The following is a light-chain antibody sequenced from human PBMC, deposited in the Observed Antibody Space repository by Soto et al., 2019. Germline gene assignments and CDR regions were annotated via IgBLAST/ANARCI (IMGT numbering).Light chain of an antibody. CDR3: CSYVGGYSYV. CDR2: DVS. J-gene: IGLJ1*01. CDR1: SSDAGGYNY. V-gene: IGLV2-11*01. Sequence: QSVLTQPASVSGSPGQSITISCTGTSSDAGGYNYVSWYQQHPGKAPKLMIYDVSKRPSGVPDRFSGSKSGNTASLTISGLQAEDEADYYCCSYVGGYSYVFGIGTKVTVL.